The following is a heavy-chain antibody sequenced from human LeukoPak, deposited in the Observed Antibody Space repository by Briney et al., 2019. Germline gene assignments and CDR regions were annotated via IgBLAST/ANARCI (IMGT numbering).Heavy chain of an antibody. J-gene: IGHJ3*01. Sequence: GASVKVSCKASGYTFNSYPLTWVRQAPGVGFEWVGWITADNFNTNYAQKFQGRVTLTKETSTNTAYMEMRSLMSDDTAVYYCARARTPFGVVASPDALDVWGQGTAVTVSS. CDR2: ITADNFNT. CDR3: ARARTPFGVVASPDALDV. D-gene: IGHD3-3*01. CDR1: GYTFNSYP. V-gene: IGHV1-18*01.